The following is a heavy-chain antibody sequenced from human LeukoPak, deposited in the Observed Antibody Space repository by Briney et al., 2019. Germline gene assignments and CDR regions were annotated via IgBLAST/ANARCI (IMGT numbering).Heavy chain of an antibody. V-gene: IGHV3-21*01. D-gene: IGHD3-10*01. CDR1: GFTFSSYS. CDR2: ISSSSSYI. J-gene: IGHJ5*02. Sequence: GGSLRLSCAASGFTFSSYSMNWVRQAPGKGLEWVSSISSSSSYIYYADSLKGRFTISRDNAKNYLYLQMNSLSAADTAVYYCASSYYGSGSYYNERFWFDPWGQGTLVTVSS. CDR3: ASSYYGSGSYYNERFWFDP.